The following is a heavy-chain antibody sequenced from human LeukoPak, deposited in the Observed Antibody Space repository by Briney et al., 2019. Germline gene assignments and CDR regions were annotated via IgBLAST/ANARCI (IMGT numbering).Heavy chain of an antibody. D-gene: IGHD2-21*02. CDR1: GFTFSSYA. J-gene: IGHJ4*02. CDR2: ITGSGSST. CDR3: AKPPRVVVVTAFDS. V-gene: IGHV3-23*01. Sequence: GGSLRLSCAASGFTFSSYAMTWVRQAPGKGLEWISSITGSGSSTYYADSVKGRFTISRDNSKNTLYVQMNSLRAEDTAVYFCAKPPRVVVVTAFDSWGQGTLVTVSS.